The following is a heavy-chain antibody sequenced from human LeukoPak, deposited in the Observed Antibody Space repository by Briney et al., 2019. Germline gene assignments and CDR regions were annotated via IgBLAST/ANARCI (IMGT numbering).Heavy chain of an antibody. Sequence: PGGSLRLSCAASGFTFSSYGMHWVRQAPGKGLEWVAFIRYDGSNKYYADSVKGRFTISRDNSKNTLYLQMNSLRAEDTAVYYCAKDPYSGSYLLDYWGQGTLVTVSS. CDR3: AKDPYSGSYLLDY. D-gene: IGHD1-26*01. V-gene: IGHV3-30*02. CDR2: IRYDGSNK. J-gene: IGHJ4*02. CDR1: GFTFSSYG.